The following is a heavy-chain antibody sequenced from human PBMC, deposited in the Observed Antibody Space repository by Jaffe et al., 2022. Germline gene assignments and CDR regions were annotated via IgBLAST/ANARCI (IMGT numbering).Heavy chain of an antibody. CDR1: GYSFTSYW. CDR3: ARFRGYCSSTSCRTLYYFDY. Sequence: EVQLVQSGAEVKKPGESLKISCKGSGYSFTSYWIGWVRQMPGKGLEWMGIIYPGDSDTRYSPSFQGQVTISADKSISTAYLQWSSLKASDTAMYYCARFRGYCSSTSCRTLYYFDYWGQGTLVTVSS. D-gene: IGHD2-2*01. V-gene: IGHV5-51*03. J-gene: IGHJ4*02. CDR2: IYPGDSDT.